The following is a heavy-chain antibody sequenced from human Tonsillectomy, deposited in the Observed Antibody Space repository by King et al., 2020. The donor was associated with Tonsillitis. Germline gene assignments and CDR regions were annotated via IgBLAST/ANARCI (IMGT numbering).Heavy chain of an antibody. V-gene: IGHV4-38-2*02. J-gene: IGHJ4*02. D-gene: IGHD1-1*01. Sequence: VQLQEFGPGLVKPSETLSLTCTVSGSSISSVYYWGWIRQPPGKGLEWIGSIYHSGSTYYNPSLKSRVTISVDTSKNQFSLNLSSVTAADTAVYYCARTTEAYYFDYWGQGTLVTASS. CDR3: ARTTEAYYFDY. CDR2: IYHSGST. CDR1: GSSISSVYY.